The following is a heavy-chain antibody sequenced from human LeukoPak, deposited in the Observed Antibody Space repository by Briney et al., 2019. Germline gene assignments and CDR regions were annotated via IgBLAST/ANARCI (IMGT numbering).Heavy chain of an antibody. Sequence: PGGSPRISCAAPGFTFSSYDMHWVRQTTGKRLEWVSAIGTAGDTYYPGSVKGRFTISRENAKNSLYLQMNSLRAGDTAVYYCARVQGLDFRWYFDLWGRGTLVTVSS. CDR1: GFTFSSYD. V-gene: IGHV3-13*01. J-gene: IGHJ2*01. CDR2: IGTAGDT. CDR3: ARVQGLDFRWYFDL.